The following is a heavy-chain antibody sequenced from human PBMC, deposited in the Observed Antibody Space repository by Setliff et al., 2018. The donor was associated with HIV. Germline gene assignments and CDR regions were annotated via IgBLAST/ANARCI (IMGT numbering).Heavy chain of an antibody. V-gene: IGHV1-46*01. D-gene: IGHD6-6*01. CDR3: ARDPAPSSSASYFQH. CDR1: GYTFTSYY. Sequence: ASVKVSCKASGYTFTSYYMHWVRQAPGQGLEWMGIINPSSGSTTYAQKFQGIVTMTRDTPTSTVYMELSSLRSEDTAVYYCARDPAPSSSASYFQHWGQGTQVTVSS. CDR2: INPSSGST. J-gene: IGHJ1*01.